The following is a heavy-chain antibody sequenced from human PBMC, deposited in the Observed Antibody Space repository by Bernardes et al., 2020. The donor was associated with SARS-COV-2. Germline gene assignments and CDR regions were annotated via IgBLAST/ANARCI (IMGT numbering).Heavy chain of an antibody. Sequence: GGSLRLSCAASGFTFRSYCMHWVSQAPGKGLVWVSRINGDGRTTTYAESVKGRFTISRDNAKNTLYLQMNSLRVDDTAVYYCVRGPSDGHGRFEYWGQGTLATVSS. CDR2: INGDGRTT. D-gene: IGHD5-18*01. J-gene: IGHJ4*02. CDR3: VRGPSDGHGRFEY. V-gene: IGHV3-74*01. CDR1: GFTFRSYC.